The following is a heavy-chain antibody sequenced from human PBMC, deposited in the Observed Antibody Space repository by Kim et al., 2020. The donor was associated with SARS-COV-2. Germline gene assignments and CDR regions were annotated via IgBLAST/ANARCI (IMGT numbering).Heavy chain of an antibody. D-gene: IGHD3-3*01. J-gene: IGHJ4*02. CDR3: ARATTTIFGVVSEFDY. Sequence: PSLKSRVTISVDTSKNQFSLKLSSVTAADTAVYYCARATTTIFGVVSEFDYWGQGTLVTVSS. V-gene: IGHV4-31*02.